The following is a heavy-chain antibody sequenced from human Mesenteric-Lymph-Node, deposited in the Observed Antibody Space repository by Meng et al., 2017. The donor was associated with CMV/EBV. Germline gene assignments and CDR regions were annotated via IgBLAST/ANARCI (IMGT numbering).Heavy chain of an antibody. CDR1: GLIFGSFA. Sequence: GESLKISCAASGLIFGSFAMSWVRQAPGKGLEWVSAINTNGGSTYYAASVKGRFTISRDNSKNTLYLQMNSLRAEDTAVYYCARDYAFDIWGQGTMVTVSS. CDR2: INTNGGST. V-gene: IGHV3-23*01. CDR3: ARDYAFDI. J-gene: IGHJ3*02.